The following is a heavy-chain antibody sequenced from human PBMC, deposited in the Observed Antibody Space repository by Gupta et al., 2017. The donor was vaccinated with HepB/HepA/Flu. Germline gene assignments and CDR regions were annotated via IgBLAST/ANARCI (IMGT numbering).Heavy chain of an antibody. CDR2: MNQHGSVI. D-gene: IGHD2/OR15-2a*01. CDR3: SRDTFGPYDY. V-gene: IGHV3-74*01. Sequence: EVQLAESGGGLVQPGGSLRLSCAASGFTVSRYWMHWGRQAPGKGLVWVSRMNQHGSVINYADSVKGRFTISRDNTKNALYLQMNSLRAEDTAIYFCSRDTFGPYDYWGQGTLVTVSS. J-gene: IGHJ4*02. CDR1: GFTVSRYW.